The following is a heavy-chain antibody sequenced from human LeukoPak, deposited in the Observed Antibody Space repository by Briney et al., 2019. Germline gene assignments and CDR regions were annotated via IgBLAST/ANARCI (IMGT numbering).Heavy chain of an antibody. D-gene: IGHD6-19*01. J-gene: IGHJ5*02. CDR2: IIPMFDKT. CDR1: GGTFSNYA. CDR3: ARDRWLAFDP. Sequence: ASVKVSCKASGGTFSNYAISWVRQAPGQGLEWMGGIIPMFDKTNYAQKFQGRVTITRDTSASTAYMELSSLRSEDTAVYYCARDRWLAFDPWGQGTLVTVSS. V-gene: IGHV1-69*05.